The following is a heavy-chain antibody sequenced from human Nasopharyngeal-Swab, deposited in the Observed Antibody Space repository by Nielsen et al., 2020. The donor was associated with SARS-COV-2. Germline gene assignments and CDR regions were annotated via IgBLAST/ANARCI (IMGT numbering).Heavy chain of an antibody. Sequence: SETLSLTCAVSAGSFSDFSWSWVRQPPGQGLEWIGAISHSGRTNYNSSFKSRVTISVDTSKKQFSLKLTSVTAADTAVYYCARVVGLGYYDSSGYFLRGYFDYWGQGTLVTVSS. CDR2: ISHSGRT. V-gene: IGHV4-34*01. D-gene: IGHD3-22*01. CDR3: ARVVGLGYYDSSGYFLRGYFDY. J-gene: IGHJ4*02. CDR1: AGSFSDFS.